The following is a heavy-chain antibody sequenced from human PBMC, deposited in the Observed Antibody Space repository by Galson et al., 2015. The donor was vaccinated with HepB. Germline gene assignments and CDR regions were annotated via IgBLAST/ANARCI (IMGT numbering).Heavy chain of an antibody. Sequence: SETLSLTCTVSGDSISSPLYYWGWIRQPPGKGLEWIGSIYYSGSTYYTPSLESRVTISIDKSQNQFSLKLSSVTAADTAVYFCVRDRALMYDGYSYDYWGQGTLVTVSS. D-gene: IGHD3-10*01. V-gene: IGHV4-39*07. CDR1: GDSISSPLYY. CDR2: IYYSGST. J-gene: IGHJ4*02. CDR3: VRDRALMYDGYSYDY.